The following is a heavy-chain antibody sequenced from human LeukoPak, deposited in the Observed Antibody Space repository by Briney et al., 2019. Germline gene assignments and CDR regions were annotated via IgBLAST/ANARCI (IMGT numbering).Heavy chain of an antibody. D-gene: IGHD3-16*02. CDR1: GGSISSSGCY. Sequence: SETLSLTCTVSGGSISSSGCYWGWVRQPPGKGLEWIGSIYYSGSTWYNPSLKSRVTISVDTSKNQFSLKLSSVTAADTAVYYCARVTFGGVIVPPRFDYWGQGTLVTVSS. J-gene: IGHJ4*02. V-gene: IGHV4-39*07. CDR3: ARVTFGGVIVPPRFDY. CDR2: IYYSGST.